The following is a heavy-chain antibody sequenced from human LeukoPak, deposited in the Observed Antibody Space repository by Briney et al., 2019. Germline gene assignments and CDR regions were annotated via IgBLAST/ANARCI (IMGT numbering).Heavy chain of an antibody. J-gene: IGHJ4*02. Sequence: WASVKVSCKASGGTFSSYAISWVRQAPGQGLEWMGGIIPIFGTANYAQKFQGRVTITADEPTSTAYMELSSLRSEDTAVYYCARDRYCSGGSCGIPHYFDYWGQGTLVTVSS. CDR1: GGTFSSYA. V-gene: IGHV1-69*01. CDR2: IIPIFGTA. D-gene: IGHD2-15*01. CDR3: ARDRYCSGGSCGIPHYFDY.